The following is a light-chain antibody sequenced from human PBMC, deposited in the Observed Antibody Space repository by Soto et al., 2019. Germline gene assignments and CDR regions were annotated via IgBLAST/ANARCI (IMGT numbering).Light chain of an antibody. CDR1: SSDVGGYNY. CDR3: SSYTSSSTYV. CDR2: EVS. V-gene: IGLV2-14*01. Sequence: QSVLTQPASESGSPGQSITISCTGTSSDVGGYNYVSWYQQHPGKAPKLIIFEVSNRPSGVSNRFSGSKSGNTASLIISGLQAEDEADYYCSSYTSSSTYVFGSGTKVTVL. J-gene: IGLJ1*01.